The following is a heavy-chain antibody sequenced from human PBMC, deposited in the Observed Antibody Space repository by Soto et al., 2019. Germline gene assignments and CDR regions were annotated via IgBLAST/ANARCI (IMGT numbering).Heavy chain of an antibody. CDR2: ISYSGSS. J-gene: IGHJ4*02. Sequence: PSSTLSLTCPFSGFSNISAPYSSRWIRQHPGKGLEWIAYISYSGSSYSNPSLKSRVTISADTSKNQFSLRLTSVTAADTAVYFCARATPAGSADFWGQGTLVTVS. CDR3: ARATPAGSADF. V-gene: IGHV4-31*02. CDR1: GFSNISAPYS. D-gene: IGHD2-2*01.